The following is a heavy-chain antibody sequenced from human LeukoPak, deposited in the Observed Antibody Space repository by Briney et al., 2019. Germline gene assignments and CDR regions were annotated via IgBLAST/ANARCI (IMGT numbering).Heavy chain of an antibody. V-gene: IGHV3-30*03. Sequence: GGSLRLSCAASGFTFSSYGMHWVRQAPGKGLEWVAVISYDGSNKYYADSVKGRFTISRDNSKNTLYLQMNSLRAEDTAMYYCAYLAVADSDGFDIWGQGTMVTVSS. D-gene: IGHD6-19*01. J-gene: IGHJ3*02. CDR2: ISYDGSNK. CDR1: GFTFSSYG. CDR3: AYLAVADSDGFDI.